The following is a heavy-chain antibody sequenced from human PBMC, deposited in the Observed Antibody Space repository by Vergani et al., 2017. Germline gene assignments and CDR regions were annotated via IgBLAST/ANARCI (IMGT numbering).Heavy chain of an antibody. D-gene: IGHD6-6*01. CDR3: ARLWDSSSSDPNWFDP. Sequence: EVQLVQSGAEVKKPGESLKISCKGSGYSFTSYWIGWVRQMPGKGLEWMGIIYPGDSDTRYSPSFQGQVTISADKSISPAYLQWSSLKASATAMYYCARLWDSSSSDPNWFDPWGQGTLVTVSS. CDR1: GYSFTSYW. V-gene: IGHV5-51*03. CDR2: IYPGDSDT. J-gene: IGHJ5*02.